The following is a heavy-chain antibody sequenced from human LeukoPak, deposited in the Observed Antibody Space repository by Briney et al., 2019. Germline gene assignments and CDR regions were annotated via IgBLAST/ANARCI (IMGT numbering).Heavy chain of an antibody. J-gene: IGHJ5*02. CDR1: GGSLGSYY. Sequence: KPSETLSLTCAVYGGSLGSYYWSWVRQPPGKGLEWIGEINHSGSTNYNPSLKSRVTISVDTSKNQFSLKLSSVTAADTAVYYCARQEQGRITGTPSNWFDPWGQGTLVTVSS. D-gene: IGHD1-7*01. V-gene: IGHV4-34*01. CDR3: ARQEQGRITGTPSNWFDP. CDR2: INHSGST.